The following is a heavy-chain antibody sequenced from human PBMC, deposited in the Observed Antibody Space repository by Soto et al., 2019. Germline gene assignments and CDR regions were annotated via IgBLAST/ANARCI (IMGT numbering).Heavy chain of an antibody. CDR3: AKDLSTYYYDSSGSPGY. CDR1: GFTFSSYA. J-gene: IGHJ1*01. V-gene: IGHV3-23*01. D-gene: IGHD3-22*01. Sequence: PGGSLRLSCAASGFTFSSYAMSWVRQAPGKGLEWVSAISGSGGSTYYADSVKGRFTISRDNSKNTLYRQMNSLRAEDTAVYYCAKDLSTYYYDSSGSPGYWGQGTLVTVSS. CDR2: ISGSGGST.